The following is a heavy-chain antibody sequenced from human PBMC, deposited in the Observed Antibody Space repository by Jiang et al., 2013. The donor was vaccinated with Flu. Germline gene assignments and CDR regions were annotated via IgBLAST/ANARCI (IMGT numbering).Heavy chain of an antibody. V-gene: IGHV5-51*01. CDR1: GYSFTSYW. CDR2: IYPGDSDT. CDR3: ARHVGYYDSSGYYYIDY. D-gene: IGHD3-22*01. Sequence: KKPGESLKISCKGSGYSFTSYWIGWVRQMPGKGLEWMGIIYPGDSDTRYSPSFQGQVTISADKSISTAYLQWSSLKASDTAMYYCARHVGYYDSSGYYYIDYWGQGTLVTVSS. J-gene: IGHJ4*02.